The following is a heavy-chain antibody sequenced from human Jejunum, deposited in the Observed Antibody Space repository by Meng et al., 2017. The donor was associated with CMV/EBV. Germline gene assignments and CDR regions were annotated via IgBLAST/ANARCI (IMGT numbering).Heavy chain of an antibody. V-gene: IGHV4-34*01. D-gene: IGHD3-3*01. CDR3: AGMEGYRNNWFDP. Sequence: SGYGCCSGAYCWGRLPQPPGMGLVWISGFDQSGTYNYNPANKRFVTISDDSTKTQFSQMISSVTDEDTTVYYGAGMEGYRNNWFDPWGQGTLVTVSS. CDR2: FDQSGTY. CDR1: GCCSGAYC. J-gene: IGHJ5*02.